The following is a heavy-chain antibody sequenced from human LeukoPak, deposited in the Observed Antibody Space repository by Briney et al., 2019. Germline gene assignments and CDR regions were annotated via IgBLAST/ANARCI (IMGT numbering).Heavy chain of an antibody. CDR2: ISSSSYI. CDR1: GFTFSSYS. J-gene: IGHJ4*02. CDR3: ARDYVWGSYRGIFDY. V-gene: IGHV3-21*01. Sequence: GGSLRLSCAASGFTFSSYSMNWVRQAPGKGLEWVSSISSSSYIYYADSVKGRFTISRDNAKNSLYLQMNSLRAEDTAVYYCARDYVWGSYRGIFDYWGQGTLVTVSS. D-gene: IGHD3-16*02.